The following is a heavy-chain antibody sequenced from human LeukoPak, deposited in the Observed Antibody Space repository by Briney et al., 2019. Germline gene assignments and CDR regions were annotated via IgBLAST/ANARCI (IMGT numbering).Heavy chain of an antibody. D-gene: IGHD4-23*01. V-gene: IGHV1-8*03. CDR1: EYTFSTYD. CDR3: ARGWTLVGFDP. Sequence: GASVKVSCKASEYTFSTYDINWVRQASGQGLEWMGWLSPNSGNTGYSQKFQGRVTITRNTSISTAYMELSSLRSEDTAVYYCARGWTLVGFDPWGQGTLVTVSS. J-gene: IGHJ5*02. CDR2: LSPNSGNT.